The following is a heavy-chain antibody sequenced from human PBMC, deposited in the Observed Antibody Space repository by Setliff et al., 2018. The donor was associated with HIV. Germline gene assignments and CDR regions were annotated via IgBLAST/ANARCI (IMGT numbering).Heavy chain of an antibody. V-gene: IGHV4-39*07. CDR1: GGSISSNNDH. CDR3: ARDPHYFDTSGYYSYFYFDF. D-gene: IGHD3-22*01. Sequence: KPSETLSLTCTVSGGSISSNNDHWGWIRQPPGKGLEWIGSISHSGNTYHNPSLQSRVTISLDMSKSQFSLKLRSMSAADTAVYYCARDPHYFDTSGYYSYFYFDFWGQGMLVTAPQ. J-gene: IGHJ4*02. CDR2: ISHSGNT.